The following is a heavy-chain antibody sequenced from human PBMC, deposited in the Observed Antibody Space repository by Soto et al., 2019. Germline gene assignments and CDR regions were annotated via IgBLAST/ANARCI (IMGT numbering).Heavy chain of an antibody. V-gene: IGHV3-74*01. Sequence: GGSLRLSCAASGFMFSSYWMHWVRQAPGKGPVWVSHIDSDGSDTTYADSVKGRFTISRDNAKNSLYLQMNSLRAEDTAVYYCASDGVYSSGWPGNYYYYGMDVWGQGTTVTVSS. CDR2: IDSDGSDT. D-gene: IGHD6-19*01. CDR1: GFMFSSYW. J-gene: IGHJ6*02. CDR3: ASDGVYSSGWPGNYYYYGMDV.